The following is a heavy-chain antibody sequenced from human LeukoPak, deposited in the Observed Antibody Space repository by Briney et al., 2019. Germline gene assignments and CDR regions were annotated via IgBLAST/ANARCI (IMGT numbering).Heavy chain of an antibody. J-gene: IGHJ3*02. Sequence: PGGSLRLSCAASGFTFSSYEMNWVRQAPGKGLEWVSYISSSGSTIYYADSVEGRFTISRDNAKNSLYLQMNSLRAEDTAVYYCARVGYSSSWHPGRAFDIWGQGTMVTVSS. V-gene: IGHV3-48*03. CDR3: ARVGYSSSWHPGRAFDI. CDR1: GFTFSSYE. D-gene: IGHD6-13*01. CDR2: ISSSGSTI.